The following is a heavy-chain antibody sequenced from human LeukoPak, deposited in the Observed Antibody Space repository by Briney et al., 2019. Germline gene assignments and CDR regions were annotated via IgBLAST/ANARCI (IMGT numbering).Heavy chain of an antibody. CDR3: ARLWSGAPFDY. Sequence: SETLSLTCTVSGGSMSNYYWSWIRQPPGKGLEWIGYIYYSGSTNYNPSLKSRVTISVDTSKNQFSPKLSSVTAADTAVYYCARLWSGAPFDYWGQGTLVTVSS. CDR2: IYYSGST. V-gene: IGHV4-59*08. D-gene: IGHD1-26*01. J-gene: IGHJ4*02. CDR1: GGSMSNYY.